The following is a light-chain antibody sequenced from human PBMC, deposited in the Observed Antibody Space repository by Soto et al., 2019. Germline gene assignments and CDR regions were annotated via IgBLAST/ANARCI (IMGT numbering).Light chain of an antibody. CDR2: EGS. Sequence: QPVLTQPASVSGSPGQSITISCTGTSSDVGSYILVSWYQQHPGKAPKLMIDEGSRRHSGVSDRFSGSRSGNTASLTISGLQAEDEADYYCCSYAVSFTGVFGGWTKVTVL. V-gene: IGLV2-23*01. J-gene: IGLJ3*02. CDR3: CSYAVSFTGV. CDR1: SSDVGSYIL.